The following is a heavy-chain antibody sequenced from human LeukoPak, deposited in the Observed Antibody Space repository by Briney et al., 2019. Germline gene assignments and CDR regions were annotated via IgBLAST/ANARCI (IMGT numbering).Heavy chain of an antibody. J-gene: IGHJ6*02. Sequence: GGSLRLSCAASGFTFSSYWMHWVRQAPGKGLVWVSRIISDGSSTSYADSVKGRFTISRDNAKNTVYLQMNSLRAEDTAVYYCARRSGITAGGTFPYYYYGMDVWGQGTTVTVSS. D-gene: IGHD6-13*01. CDR2: IISDGSST. CDR3: ARRSGITAGGTFPYYYYGMDV. V-gene: IGHV3-74*01. CDR1: GFTFSSYW.